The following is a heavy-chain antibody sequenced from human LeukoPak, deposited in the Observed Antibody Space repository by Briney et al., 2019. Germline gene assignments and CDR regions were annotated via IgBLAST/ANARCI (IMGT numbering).Heavy chain of an antibody. CDR3: ARATGASLFDY. V-gene: IGHV4-59*01. CDR1: GGSISSYY. CDR2: IYYSGST. D-gene: IGHD2-2*01. J-gene: IGHJ4*02. Sequence: SETLSLTCTVSGGSISSYYWSWIRQPPGKGLEWIGYIYYSGSTNYNPSLKSRVTISVDTSKNQFSLKLSSVTAADTAVYYCARATGASLFDYWGQGTLVTVSS.